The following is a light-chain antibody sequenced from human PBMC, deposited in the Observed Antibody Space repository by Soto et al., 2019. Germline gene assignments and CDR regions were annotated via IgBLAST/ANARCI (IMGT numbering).Light chain of an antibody. CDR3: CSYAGSSTGV. J-gene: IGLJ3*02. CDR1: SSDVGSYNL. CDR2: EVS. Sequence: QSALTQPASVSGSPGQSITISCTGTSSDVGSYNLVSWYQQHPGKAPKLMIYEVSKRPSGVSNRFSGSKSGNTASLIISGLQAEDEADYYCCSYAGSSTGVFGGGTKLTVL. V-gene: IGLV2-23*02.